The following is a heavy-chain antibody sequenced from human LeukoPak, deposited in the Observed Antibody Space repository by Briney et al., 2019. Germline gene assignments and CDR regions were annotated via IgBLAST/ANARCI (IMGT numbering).Heavy chain of an antibody. V-gene: IGHV4-39*01. CDR2: MYYSGST. J-gene: IGHJ4*02. Sequence: SETLSLTCTVSGGSISSSGYYWGWSRQPPGKGLEWIGSMYYSGSTYYNPSLKSRVTISVDTSKNQFSLKLSSVTAADTAVYYCARHVGYNYGHVGYWGQGTLVTVSS. D-gene: IGHD5-18*01. CDR1: GGSISSSGYY. CDR3: ARHVGYNYGHVGY.